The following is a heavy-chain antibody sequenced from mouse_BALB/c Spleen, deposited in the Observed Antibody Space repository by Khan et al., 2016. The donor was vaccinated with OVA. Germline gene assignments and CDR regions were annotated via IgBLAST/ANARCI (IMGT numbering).Heavy chain of an antibody. D-gene: IGHD1-1*01. Sequence: EVQGVESGGDLVKPGGSLKLSCAASGFTFSTYGMSWVRQAPDKRLEWVATVSTGGSYNYYPDRVKGRFTISRDNAKNTLYLQMSGLRSEDTAMFYCTRLAYYYDSEGFAYWGQGTLVTVSA. J-gene: IGHJ3*01. CDR3: TRLAYYYDSEGFAY. V-gene: IGHV5-6*01. CDR2: VSTGGSYN. CDR1: GFTFSTYG.